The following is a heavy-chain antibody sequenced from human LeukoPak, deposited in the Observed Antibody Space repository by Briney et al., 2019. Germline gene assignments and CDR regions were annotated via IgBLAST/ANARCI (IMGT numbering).Heavy chain of an antibody. CDR3: ARPPWDSYSFLDAFDI. D-gene: IGHD5-18*01. J-gene: IGHJ3*02. Sequence: GASVKVSCKASGGTFSSYAISWVRQAPGQGLEWMGRTIPILGIANYAQKFQGRVTITADKSTSTAYMELSSLRSEDTAVYYCARPPWDSYSFLDAFDIWGQGTMVTVSS. CDR2: TIPILGIA. CDR1: GGTFSSYA. V-gene: IGHV1-69*04.